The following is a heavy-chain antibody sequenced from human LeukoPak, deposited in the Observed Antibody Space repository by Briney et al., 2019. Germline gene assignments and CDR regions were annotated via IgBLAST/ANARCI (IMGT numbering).Heavy chain of an antibody. Sequence: PRGSPRPSCAASGFTFSGSAMHWVRQASGKGLEWVGRIRSKANSYATAYAASVKGRFTISRDQSQNTAYLQMNSFKTEDTAVYYCTRRTPYCSSTSCYREGGDYFDFWGQGTLVTVSS. J-gene: IGHJ4*01. D-gene: IGHD2-2*02. CDR1: GFTFSGSA. CDR3: TRRTPYCSSTSCYREGGDYFDF. CDR2: IRSKANSYAT. V-gene: IGHV3-73*01.